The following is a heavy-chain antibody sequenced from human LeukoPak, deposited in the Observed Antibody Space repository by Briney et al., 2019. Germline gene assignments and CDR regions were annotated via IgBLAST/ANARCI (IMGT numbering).Heavy chain of an antibody. CDR2: ISGSGGST. Sequence: PGGSLRLSCAASGFAFSSYWMHWVRQAPGKGLEWVSAISGSGGSTYYADSVKGRFTISRDNSKNTLYLQMNSLRAEDTAVYYCAKRLDYFDYWGQGTLVTVSS. D-gene: IGHD6-19*01. J-gene: IGHJ4*02. CDR3: AKRLDYFDY. V-gene: IGHV3-23*01. CDR1: GFAFSSYW.